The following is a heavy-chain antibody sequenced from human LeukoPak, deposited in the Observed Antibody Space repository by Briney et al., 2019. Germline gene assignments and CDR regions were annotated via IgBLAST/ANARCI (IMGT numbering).Heavy chain of an antibody. CDR2: ISGSSSYI. V-gene: IGHV3-21*01. D-gene: IGHD6-19*01. CDR3: MGSGWYTFDY. J-gene: IGHJ4*02. CDR1: GFTFNSYS. Sequence: GGSLRLSCAASGFTFNSYSMNWVRQAPGKGLEWVSSISGSSSYIYYADSVKGRFTISRDNAKNSLYLQMNSLRAEDTAVYYCMGSGWYTFDYWGQGTLVTVSS.